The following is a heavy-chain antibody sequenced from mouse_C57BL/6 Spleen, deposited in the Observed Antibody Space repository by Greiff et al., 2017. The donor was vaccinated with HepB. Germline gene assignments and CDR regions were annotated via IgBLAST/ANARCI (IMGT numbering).Heavy chain of an antibody. CDR2: IHPSDSDT. CDR3: AITLYYGSSYEGDYYAMDY. D-gene: IGHD1-1*01. V-gene: IGHV1-74*01. J-gene: IGHJ4*01. Sequence: VQLQQPGAELVKPGASVKVSCKASGYTFTSYWMHWVKQRPGQGLEWIGRIHPSDSDTNYNQKFKGKATLTVDKSSSTAYMQLSSLTSEDSAVYYCAITLYYGSSYEGDYYAMDYWGQGTSVTVSS. CDR1: GYTFTSYW.